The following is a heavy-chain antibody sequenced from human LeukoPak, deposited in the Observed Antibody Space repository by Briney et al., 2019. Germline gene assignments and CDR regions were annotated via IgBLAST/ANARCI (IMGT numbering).Heavy chain of an antibody. J-gene: IGHJ6*02. Sequence: ASVKVSCKASGYTFTSYGISWVRQAPGQGLEWMEWISTYNGNTNYAQKLQGRVTMTTDTSTSTAYMELRSLRSDDTAVYYCATTGAAAGTGLYYYYGMDVWGQGTTVTVSS. V-gene: IGHV1-18*01. CDR3: ATTGAAAGTGLYYYYGMDV. CDR2: ISTYNGNT. D-gene: IGHD6-13*01. CDR1: GYTFTSYG.